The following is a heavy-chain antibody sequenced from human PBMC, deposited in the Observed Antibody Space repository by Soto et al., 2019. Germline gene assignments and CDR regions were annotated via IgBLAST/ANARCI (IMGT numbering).Heavy chain of an antibody. V-gene: IGHV3-30-3*01. CDR2: ISYDGSNK. J-gene: IGHJ4*02. Sequence: QVQLVESGGGVVQPGRSLRLSCAASGFTFSSYAMHWVRQAPGKGLEWVAVISYDGSNKYYADSVKGRFTISRDNSKNTLYLQMNSLRAEDTAVYYCARDHRGSSWYQGVFDYWGQGTLVTVSS. D-gene: IGHD6-13*01. CDR3: ARDHRGSSWYQGVFDY. CDR1: GFTFSSYA.